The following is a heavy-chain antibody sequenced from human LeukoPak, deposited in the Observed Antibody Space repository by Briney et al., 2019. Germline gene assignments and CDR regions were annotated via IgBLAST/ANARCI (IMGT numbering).Heavy chain of an antibody. Sequence: SETLSLTCAVSGGSISSSNWWSWVRQPPGKGLEWIGEIYHSGSTNYNPSLKSRVTISVDKSKNRFSLKLSSVTAADTAVYYCAREAVYCSGGSRLIDAFDIWGQGTMVTVSS. CDR2: IYHSGST. CDR3: AREAVYCSGGSRLIDAFDI. J-gene: IGHJ3*02. D-gene: IGHD2-15*01. CDR1: GGSISSSNW. V-gene: IGHV4-4*02.